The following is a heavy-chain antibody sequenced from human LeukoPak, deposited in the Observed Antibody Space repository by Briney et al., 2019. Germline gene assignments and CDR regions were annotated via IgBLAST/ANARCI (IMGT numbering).Heavy chain of an antibody. CDR3: ARDAASGYYYGSGSYPHY. Sequence: GGSLRLSCAASGFTFSSYGMHWVRQAPGKGLEWVAVIWYDGSNKYYADSVKGRFTISRDNSKNTLYLQMNSLRAEDTAVYYCARDAASGYYYGSGSYPHYWGQGTLVTVSS. J-gene: IGHJ4*02. D-gene: IGHD3-10*01. CDR1: GFTFSSYG. V-gene: IGHV3-33*01. CDR2: IWYDGSNK.